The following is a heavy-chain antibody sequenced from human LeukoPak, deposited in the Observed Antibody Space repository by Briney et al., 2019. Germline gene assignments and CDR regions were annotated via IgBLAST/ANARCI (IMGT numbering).Heavy chain of an antibody. CDR3: ARDWRGSYFY. J-gene: IGHJ4*02. D-gene: IGHD1-26*01. Sequence: PGGSLRLSCAASGFTFSSYSMNWVRQAPGKGLEWVSYISSSSSTIYYADFVKGRFTISRDNAKNSLYLQMNSLRAEDTAVYYCARDWRGSYFYWGQGTLVTVSS. CDR2: ISSSSSTI. CDR1: GFTFSSYS. V-gene: IGHV3-48*01.